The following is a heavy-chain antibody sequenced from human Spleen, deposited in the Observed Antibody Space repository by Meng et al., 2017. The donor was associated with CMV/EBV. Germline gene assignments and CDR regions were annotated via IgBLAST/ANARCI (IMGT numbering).Heavy chain of an antibody. CDR3: ARSAGMVVGAPAPYYYYYGMDV. Sequence: SVKVSCKASGGTFSSYAISWVRQAPGQGLEWMGGIIPILGIANYAQKFQGRVTITADKSTSTAYMELSSLRSEDTAVYYCARSAGMVVGAPAPYYYYYGMDVWGQGTTVTSP. CDR1: GGTFSSYA. CDR2: IIPILGIA. J-gene: IGHJ6*02. D-gene: IGHD1-26*01. V-gene: IGHV1-69*10.